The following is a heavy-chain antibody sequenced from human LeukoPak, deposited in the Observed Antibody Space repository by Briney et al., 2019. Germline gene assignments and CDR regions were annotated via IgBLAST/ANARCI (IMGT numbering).Heavy chain of an antibody. D-gene: IGHD2-15*01. CDR1: GGSFSGYY. CDR3: ARRINIVVVVAAKARGWFDP. J-gene: IGHJ5*02. CDR2: INHSGST. Sequence: SETLSLTCAVYGGSFSGYYWSWIRQPPGKGLEWIGEINHSGSTNYNPSLKSRVTISVDTSKNQFSLKLSSVTAADTAVYYCARRINIVVVVAAKARGWFDPWGQGTLVTVSS. V-gene: IGHV4-34*01.